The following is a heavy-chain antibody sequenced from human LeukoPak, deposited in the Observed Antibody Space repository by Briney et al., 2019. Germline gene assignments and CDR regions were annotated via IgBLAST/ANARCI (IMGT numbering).Heavy chain of an antibody. Sequence: PGGSLRLSCSASGVTYSACWMHWVRQAPGEGLVWVSYVDNDGRGTAYVDSVKGRFTISRDNAKNTVYLQMNSLRVDDTAVYYCARDGSGSIDLDHWGQGTLVTVSS. CDR2: VDNDGRGT. D-gene: IGHD3-3*01. J-gene: IGHJ4*01. V-gene: IGHV3-74*01. CDR3: ARDGSGSIDLDH. CDR1: GVTYSACW.